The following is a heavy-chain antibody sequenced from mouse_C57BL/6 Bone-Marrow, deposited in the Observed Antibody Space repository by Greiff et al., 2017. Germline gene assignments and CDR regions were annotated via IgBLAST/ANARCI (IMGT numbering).Heavy chain of an antibody. D-gene: IGHD3-2*02. Sequence: EVHLVESGGDLVKPGGSLKLSCAASGFTFSSYGMSWVRQTPDKRLEWVATISSGGSYAYYPDSVKGRFTISRINAKNTLYLQMSSLKSEDTAMYCCAGHSGDYWGQGTSVTVSS. J-gene: IGHJ4*01. CDR1: GFTFSSYG. CDR3: AGHSGDY. V-gene: IGHV5-6*01. CDR2: ISSGGSYA.